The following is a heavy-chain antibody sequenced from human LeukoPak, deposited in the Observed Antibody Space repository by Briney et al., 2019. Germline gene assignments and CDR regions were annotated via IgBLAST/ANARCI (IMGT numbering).Heavy chain of an antibody. D-gene: IGHD3-10*01. CDR3: AREGILWFGEFPYYDMDV. V-gene: IGHV3-33*01. Sequence: GRSLRLSCAASGFTFSSYGMHWVRQAPGKGLEWVAVIWYDGSNKYYADSVKGRFTISRDNSKNTLYLQMNSLRAEDTAVYYCAREGILWFGEFPYYDMDVWGQGTTVTVSS. J-gene: IGHJ6*02. CDR2: IWYDGSNK. CDR1: GFTFSSYG.